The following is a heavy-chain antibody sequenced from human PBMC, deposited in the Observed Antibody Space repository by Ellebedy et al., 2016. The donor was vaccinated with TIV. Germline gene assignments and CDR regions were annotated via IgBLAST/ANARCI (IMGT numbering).Heavy chain of an antibody. D-gene: IGHD4-11*01. CDR3: ARKSSNTPVYGMDV. CDR2: ISSSSSYT. J-gene: IGHJ6*02. Sequence: PGGSLRLSCAASGFTFSDYYMSWIRQAPGKGLEWVSYISSSSSYTNYADSVKGRFTISRDNAKNSLYLQMNSLRAEDTAVYYCARKSSNTPVYGMDVWGQGTTVTVSS. CDR1: GFTFSDYY. V-gene: IGHV3-11*06.